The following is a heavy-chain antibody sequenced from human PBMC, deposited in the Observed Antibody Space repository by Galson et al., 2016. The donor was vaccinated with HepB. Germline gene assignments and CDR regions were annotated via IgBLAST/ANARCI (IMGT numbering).Heavy chain of an antibody. CDR2: IKDDGSQK. J-gene: IGHJ4*02. CDR1: GFTISSHW. D-gene: IGHD2-21*02. V-gene: IGHV3-7*02. Sequence: SLRLSCAASGFTISSHWMTWVRQAPGKGLEWVAYIKDDGSQKYYADSVKGRFTISRDYSKNAPYLEMNSLRVEDTAVYYCAADATTIVTAFDYWGQGTLVTVSS. CDR3: AADATTIVTAFDY.